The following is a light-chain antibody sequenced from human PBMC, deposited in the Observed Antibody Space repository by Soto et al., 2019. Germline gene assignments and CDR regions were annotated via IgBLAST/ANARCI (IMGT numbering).Light chain of an antibody. V-gene: IGKV1-5*03. J-gene: IGKJ1*01. CDR2: KAS. CDR1: QSISSW. CDR3: QQYSKT. Sequence: DIQMTKSPSTLSAYVGDRVTITCRASQSISSWLAWYQQKPGKAPKLLIYKASSLESGVPSRLNVSGSGTEFTLTISSLQPDDFATYYCQQYSKTFGQGTKVDIK.